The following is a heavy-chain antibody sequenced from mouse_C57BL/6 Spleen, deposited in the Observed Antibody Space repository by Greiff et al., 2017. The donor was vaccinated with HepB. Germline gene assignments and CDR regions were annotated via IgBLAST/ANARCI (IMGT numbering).Heavy chain of an antibody. CDR1: GYSFTGYY. Sequence: VQLQQPGPELVKPGASVKISCKASGYSFTGYYMNWVKQSPEKSLEWIGEINPSTGGTTYNQKFKAKATLTVDKSSSTAYMQLKSLTSEDSAVYYCATSSDYEGGYYAMDYWGQGTSVTVSS. CDR3: ATSSDYEGGYYAMDY. J-gene: IGHJ4*01. CDR2: INPSTGGT. V-gene: IGHV1-42*01. D-gene: IGHD2-4*01.